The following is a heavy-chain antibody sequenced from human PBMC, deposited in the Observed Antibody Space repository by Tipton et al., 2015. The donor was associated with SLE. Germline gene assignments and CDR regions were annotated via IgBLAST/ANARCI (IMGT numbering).Heavy chain of an antibody. V-gene: IGHV3-21*01. D-gene: IGHD6-6*01. Sequence: SLRLSCAASGFTFSSYGMHWVRQAPGKGLEWVSSISSSSSYIYYADSVKGRFTISRDNAKNSLYLQMNSLRAEDTAVYYCARLPSSSGGYFDYWGQGTLVTVSS. CDR2: ISSSSSYI. CDR1: GFTFSSYG. CDR3: ARLPSSSGGYFDY. J-gene: IGHJ4*02.